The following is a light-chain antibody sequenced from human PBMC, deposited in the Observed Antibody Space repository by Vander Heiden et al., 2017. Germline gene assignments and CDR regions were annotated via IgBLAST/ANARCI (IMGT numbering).Light chain of an antibody. CDR1: STDVGGYNY. CDR2: EGS. Sequence: QSALTQPASVSGSPGQSITIPCTGTSTDVGGYNYVSWYQQHPGKAPKLMIYEGSKRPSGVSNRFSGSKSGNTASLTISGLQAEDEADYYCSSYTSSSTYVFGTGTKVTVL. CDR3: SSYTSSSTYV. V-gene: IGLV2-14*01. J-gene: IGLJ1*01.